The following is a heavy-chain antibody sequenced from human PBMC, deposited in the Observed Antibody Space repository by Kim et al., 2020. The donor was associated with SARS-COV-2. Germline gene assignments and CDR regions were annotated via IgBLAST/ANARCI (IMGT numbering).Heavy chain of an antibody. V-gene: IGHV1-18*01. Sequence: NDAQKFQGKITMTADTSTSTVYMERRSLSSDDTAIFYCAREELYYYFTMDVWGQGTTVTVSS. CDR3: AREELYYYFTMDV. J-gene: IGHJ6*02. D-gene: IGHD1-7*01.